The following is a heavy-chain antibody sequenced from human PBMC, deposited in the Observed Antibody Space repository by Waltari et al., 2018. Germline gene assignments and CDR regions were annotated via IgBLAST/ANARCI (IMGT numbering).Heavy chain of an antibody. J-gene: IGHJ4*02. Sequence: QVQLQESGPGLVKPSETLSLTCTVPGGSISSYYWSWIRQPPGKGLEWIGYIYYSGSTNYNPSLKSRVTISVDTSKNQFSLKLSSVTAADTAVYYCARLNCSGGSCYFDYWGQGTLVTVSS. V-gene: IGHV4-59*01. CDR1: GGSISSYY. CDR2: IYYSGST. D-gene: IGHD2-15*01. CDR3: ARLNCSGGSCYFDY.